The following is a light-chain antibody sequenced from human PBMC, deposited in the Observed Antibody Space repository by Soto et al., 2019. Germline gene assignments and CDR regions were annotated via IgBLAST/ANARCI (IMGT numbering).Light chain of an antibody. CDR3: QQYSSSPPEFT. CDR2: GAS. V-gene: IGKV3-20*01. Sequence: EIVLTQSPGTLSLSPGERATLSCRASQSISSNYLAWYQQRPGQAPRLLIFGASYRATGIPDRFSGSGSGTDFTLTISRLAPEDFAVYYCQQYSSSPPEFTFGPGTRVESK. CDR1: QSISSNY. J-gene: IGKJ3*01.